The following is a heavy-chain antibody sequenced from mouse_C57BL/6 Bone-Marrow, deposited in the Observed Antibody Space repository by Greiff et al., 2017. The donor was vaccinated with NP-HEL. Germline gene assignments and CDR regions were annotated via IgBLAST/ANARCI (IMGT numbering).Heavy chain of an antibody. CDR1: GYTFTSYW. J-gene: IGHJ4*01. D-gene: IGHD1-1*01. Sequence: QVQLQQPGAELVKPGASVKLSCKASGYTFTSYWMHWVKQRPGQGLEWIGMIHPNSGSTNYNEKFKSKATLTVDKSSSTAYMQLSSLTSEDSAVYYCAKEKSYYYGSLLAMDYWGQGTSVTVSS. CDR2: IHPNSGST. V-gene: IGHV1-64*01. CDR3: AKEKSYYYGSLLAMDY.